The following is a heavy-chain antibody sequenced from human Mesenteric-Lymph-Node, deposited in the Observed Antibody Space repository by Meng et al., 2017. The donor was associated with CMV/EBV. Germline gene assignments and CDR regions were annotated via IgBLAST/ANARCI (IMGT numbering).Heavy chain of an antibody. CDR3: ASHTHYAGNPPGTHNC. D-gene: IGHD4-23*01. CDR1: GFTFSSYW. J-gene: IGHJ4*02. V-gene: IGHV3-53*01. Sequence: GESLKISCAASGFTFSSYWMHWVRQAPGKGLEWVSVLYSDGSALGAYTHYADSVRGRFAISRDNSKNTLYLQMHSLRAEDTAVYYCASHTHYAGNPPGTHNCWGQGTLVTVSS. CDR2: LYSDGSALGAYT.